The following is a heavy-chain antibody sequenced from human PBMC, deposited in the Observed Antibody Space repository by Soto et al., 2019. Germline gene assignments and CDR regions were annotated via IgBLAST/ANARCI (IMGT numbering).Heavy chain of an antibody. J-gene: IGHJ6*02. D-gene: IGHD3-3*01. V-gene: IGHV1-69*13. Sequence: SVKVSCKASGGTFSSYAISWVRQAPGQGLEWMGGIIPIFGTANYAQKFQGRVTITADESTSTAYMELSSLRSEDTAVYYCARDPYPITVSNGTYYYGMDVWGQGSTVTVSS. CDR1: GGTFSSYA. CDR3: ARDPYPITVSNGTYYYGMDV. CDR2: IIPIFGTA.